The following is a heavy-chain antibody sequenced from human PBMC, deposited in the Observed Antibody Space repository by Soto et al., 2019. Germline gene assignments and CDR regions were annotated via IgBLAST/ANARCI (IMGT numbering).Heavy chain of an antibody. CDR3: ARGDYDILTGYYPWFDP. CDR2: INHSGST. CDR1: GGSFSGYY. D-gene: IGHD3-9*01. Sequence: TSETLSLTCAVYGGSFSGYYWSWIRQPPGKGLEWIGEINHSGSTNYNPSLKSRVTISVDTSKNQFSLKLSSVTAADTAVYYCARGDYDILTGYYPWFDPWGQGTLVTVSS. V-gene: IGHV4-34*01. J-gene: IGHJ5*02.